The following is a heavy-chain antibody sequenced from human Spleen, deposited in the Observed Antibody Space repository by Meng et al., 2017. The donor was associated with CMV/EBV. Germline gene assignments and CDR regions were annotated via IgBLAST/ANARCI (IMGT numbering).Heavy chain of an antibody. CDR3: ARVLVGAGDY. J-gene: IGHJ4*02. CDR2: INHSGST. D-gene: IGHD1-26*01. Sequence: SETLSLTCAVYGGSFSGYYWSWIRQPPGKGLEWIGEINHSGSTYYNPSLKSRVTISIDTSKNQFSPKLRSVTAADTAVYYCARVLVGAGDYWGQGTLVTVSS. CDR1: GGSFSGYY. V-gene: IGHV4-34*01.